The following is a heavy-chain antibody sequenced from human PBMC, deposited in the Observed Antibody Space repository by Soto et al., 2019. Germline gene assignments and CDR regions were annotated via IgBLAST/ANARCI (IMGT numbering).Heavy chain of an antibody. CDR3: ARDRYSGYDLYAFDI. D-gene: IGHD5-12*01. CDR1: GGTFSSYT. V-gene: IGHV1-69*08. CDR2: IIPILGIA. J-gene: IGHJ3*02. Sequence: QVQLVQSGAEVKKPGSSVKVSCKASGGTFSSYTISWVRQAPGQGLEWMGRIIPILGIANYAQKFQGRVTITADKSTSTAYMELSSLRSEDTAVYYGARDRYSGYDLYAFDIWGQGTMVTVSS.